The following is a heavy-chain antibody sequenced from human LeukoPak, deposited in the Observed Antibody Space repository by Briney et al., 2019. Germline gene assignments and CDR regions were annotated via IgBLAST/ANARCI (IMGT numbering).Heavy chain of an antibody. Sequence: ASVKVSCKASGYTFTSYGIGWVRQAPGQGLEWMGWISVYNGNTNYAQKFQGRVTMTTDTSTSTAYMELRSLGSDDTAVYYCARDYDSSGRPDHWGQGTLVTVSS. D-gene: IGHD3-22*01. V-gene: IGHV1-18*01. J-gene: IGHJ4*02. CDR2: ISVYNGNT. CDR1: GYTFTSYG. CDR3: ARDYDSSGRPDH.